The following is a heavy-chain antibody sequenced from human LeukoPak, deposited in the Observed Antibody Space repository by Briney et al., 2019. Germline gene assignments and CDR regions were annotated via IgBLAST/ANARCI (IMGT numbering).Heavy chain of an antibody. CDR2: IYHSGST. CDR3: ARAPSVGATGNYGWYFDL. CDR1: GGSISSGGYS. D-gene: IGHD3-9*01. Sequence: SETLSLTCAVSGGSISSGGYSWSWIRQPPGKGLEWIGYIYHSGSTYYNPSLKSRVTISVDRPKNQFSLKLSSVTAADTAVYYCARAPSVGATGNYGWYFDLWGRGTLVTVSS. J-gene: IGHJ2*01. V-gene: IGHV4-30-2*01.